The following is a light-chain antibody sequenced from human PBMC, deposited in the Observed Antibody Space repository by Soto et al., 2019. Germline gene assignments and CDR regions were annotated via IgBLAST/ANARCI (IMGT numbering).Light chain of an antibody. V-gene: IGKV3-11*01. J-gene: IGKJ1*01. Sequence: EGVWTQSPGTRSLSPGERATLSCRASQSVTNYIAWYQQRPGQAPRLLIYDASNRASGVPARFSGSGSGTDFTLTISDLEPADFGLYYCQQRLNWPPGFGQVTKV. CDR3: QQRLNWPPG. CDR2: DAS. CDR1: QSVTNY.